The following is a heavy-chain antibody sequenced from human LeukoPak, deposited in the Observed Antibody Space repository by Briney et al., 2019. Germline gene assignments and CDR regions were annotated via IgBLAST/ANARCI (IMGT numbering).Heavy chain of an antibody. V-gene: IGHV4-59*08. J-gene: IGHJ4*02. CDR2: MYYSGIT. Sequence: KPSETLSLACSVSGGSIDNHYWSWIRQPPGKGLEWIGYMYYSGITNYNPSLQGRVTISVDTSKNHFSLKLRSVTASDTAVYYCARLSVAAEYYFDYWGQGTLVTVSS. D-gene: IGHD6-6*01. CDR3: ARLSVAAEYYFDY. CDR1: GGSIDNHY.